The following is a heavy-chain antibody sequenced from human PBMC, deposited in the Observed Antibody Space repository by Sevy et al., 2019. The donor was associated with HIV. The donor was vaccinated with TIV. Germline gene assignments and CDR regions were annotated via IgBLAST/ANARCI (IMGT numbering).Heavy chain of an antibody. J-gene: IGHJ6*03. D-gene: IGHD4-17*01. Sequence: SETLSLTCTVSGGSISSGSYYWSWIRQPAGKELEWIGRIYTSGSTNYNPSLKSRVTISVDTSKNQFSLKLSSVTAADTAVYYCARAKGYGDRPYYYYMDVWGKGTTVTVSS. CDR3: ARAKGYGDRPYYYYMDV. V-gene: IGHV4-61*02. CDR1: GGSISSGSYY. CDR2: IYTSGST.